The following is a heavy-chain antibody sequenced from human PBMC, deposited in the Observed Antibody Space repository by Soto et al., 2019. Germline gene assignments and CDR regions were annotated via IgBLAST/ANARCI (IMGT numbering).Heavy chain of an antibody. V-gene: IGHV3-33*01. Sequence: QVQLVESGGGVVQPGRSLRLSCAASGFTFSSYGMHWVRQAPGKGLEWVAVIWYDGSNKYYADSVKGRFTISRDNSKNTLYLQMNSLRAEDTAVYYGASEYCRGGSCYYCGMDVWGQGTTVTVSS. CDR3: ASEYCRGGSCYYCGMDV. CDR1: GFTFSSYG. D-gene: IGHD2-15*01. J-gene: IGHJ6*02. CDR2: IWYDGSNK.